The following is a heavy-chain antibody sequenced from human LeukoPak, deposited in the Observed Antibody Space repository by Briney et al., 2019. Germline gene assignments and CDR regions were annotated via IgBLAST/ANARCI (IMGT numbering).Heavy chain of an antibody. V-gene: IGHV3-53*01. CDR3: ARGYYDSSGPGALDI. J-gene: IGHJ3*02. D-gene: IGHD3-22*01. Sequence: GGSLRLSCAASEFTFSNYAMNWVRQAPGKGLEWVSVMYSGGSTKYADSVKGRFTISRDNSKNTLYLEMNSLRAEDTAVYYCARGYYDSSGPGALDIWGQGTMVTVSS. CDR1: EFTFSNYA. CDR2: MYSGGST.